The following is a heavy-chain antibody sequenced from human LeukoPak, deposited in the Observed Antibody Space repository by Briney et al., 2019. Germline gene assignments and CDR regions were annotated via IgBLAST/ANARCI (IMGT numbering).Heavy chain of an antibody. D-gene: IGHD5-12*01. V-gene: IGHV4-38-2*02. CDR1: GYSISSGYY. J-gene: IGHJ4*02. CDR3: ARHRFKYSGYPFDY. Sequence: SETLSLTCTVSGYSISSGYYWGWIRQPPGKGLEWIGSIYHSGSTYYNPSLKSRVTISVDASKNQFSLKLSSVTAADTAVYYCARHRFKYSGYPFDYWGQGTLVTVSS. CDR2: IYHSGST.